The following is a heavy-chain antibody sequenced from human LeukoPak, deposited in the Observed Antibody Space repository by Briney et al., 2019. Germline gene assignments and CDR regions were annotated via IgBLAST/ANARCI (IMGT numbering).Heavy chain of an antibody. D-gene: IGHD3-3*01. V-gene: IGHV4-59*08. CDR3: ARQSAIFALHYYYMDV. CDR2: IYYSGST. Sequence: PSETLSLTCTVSGGSISSYYWSWIRQPPGKGLEWIGYIYYSGSTNYNPSLKSRVTISVDTSKNQFSLKLSSVTAADTAVYYCARQSAIFALHYYYMDVWGKGTTVTVSS. J-gene: IGHJ6*03. CDR1: GGSISSYY.